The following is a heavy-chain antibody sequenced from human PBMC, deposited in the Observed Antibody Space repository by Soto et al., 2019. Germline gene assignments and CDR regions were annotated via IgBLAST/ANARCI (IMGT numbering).Heavy chain of an antibody. Sequence: PGGSLRLSCAASGFTFSSYGIHWVRQAPGQGLEWMGWINPFDGSRMFAQSFQGRVTMTRDTSTSTVYMEVSSLRSEDTAVYYCSRVDPGETSPFDHWGQGTLVTVSS. CDR3: SRVDPGETSPFDH. D-gene: IGHD3-10*01. J-gene: IGHJ4*02. CDR2: INPFDGSR. V-gene: IGHV1-46*03. CDR1: GFTFSSYG.